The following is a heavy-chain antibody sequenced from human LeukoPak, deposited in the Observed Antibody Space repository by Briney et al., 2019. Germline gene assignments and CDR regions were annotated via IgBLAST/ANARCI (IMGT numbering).Heavy chain of an antibody. Sequence: TASETLSLTCTVSADSNSRHYWNWIRQPPGKGLEYIGYIDHGGTTKYNPSLKSRITMSLDTSKSQFSLKLSSVTAADTAVYYCARLDYGSGSYPTHWGPGTLVTVSS. V-gene: IGHV4-59*11. CDR2: IDHGGTT. D-gene: IGHD3-10*01. J-gene: IGHJ4*02. CDR1: ADSNSRHY. CDR3: ARLDYGSGSYPTH.